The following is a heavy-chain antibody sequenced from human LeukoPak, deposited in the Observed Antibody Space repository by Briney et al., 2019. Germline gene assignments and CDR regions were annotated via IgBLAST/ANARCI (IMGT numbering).Heavy chain of an antibody. D-gene: IGHD3-22*01. V-gene: IGHV1-46*01. CDR3: ATYFHDPYYFDY. CDR2: INPSGGST. Sequence: ASVKVSCKASGYTFTSYYMHWVRQAPGQGLEWMGIINPSGGSTSYAQKFQGRVTMTSDTSTSTVYMELSSLRAEDTAVYYCATYFHDPYYFDYWGQGTLVTVSS. J-gene: IGHJ4*02. CDR1: GYTFTSYY.